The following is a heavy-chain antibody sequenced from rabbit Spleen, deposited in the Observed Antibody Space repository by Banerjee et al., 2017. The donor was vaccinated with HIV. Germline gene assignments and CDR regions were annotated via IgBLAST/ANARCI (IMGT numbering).Heavy chain of an antibody. D-gene: IGHD8-1*01. CDR3: TRDDGSSFSSYGMDL. J-gene: IGHJ6*01. Sequence: QEQLEESGGDLVKPGASLTLTCTASGFSFSSGYDMSWVRQAPGKGLEWIGFIYTGNGKNYYASWVNGRFTISKTSSTTVTLQVTSLTAADTATYFCTRDDGSSFSSYGMDLWGPGTLVTVS. CDR2: IYTGNGKN. CDR1: GFSFSSGYD. V-gene: IGHV1S45*01.